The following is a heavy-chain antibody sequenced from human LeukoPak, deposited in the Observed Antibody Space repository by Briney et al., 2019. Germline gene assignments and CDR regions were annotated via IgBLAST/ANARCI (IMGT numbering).Heavy chain of an antibody. D-gene: IGHD2-15*01. J-gene: IGHJ4*02. Sequence: ASVKVSCKASGYTFTSYDINWVRQATGQGLEWMGWMNPDSGNTGYAQKFQGRVTMTRNTSISTAYMELSSLRSEDTAVYYCARAGGYCGRISCPYYFDYWGQGSLVAVSS. CDR1: GYTFTSYD. CDR3: ARAGGYCGRISCPYYFDY. V-gene: IGHV1-8*01. CDR2: MNPDSGNT.